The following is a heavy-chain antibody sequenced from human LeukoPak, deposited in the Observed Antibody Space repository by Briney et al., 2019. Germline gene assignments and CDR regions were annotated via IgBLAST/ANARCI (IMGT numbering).Heavy chain of an antibody. Sequence: PGGSLRLSCSASGFTFNRFYLHWVRQAPGKGLEFVSHISSNGATTYYADSVKGRFTISRDNSKNTLYLQMSSLRADDTAVYYCAGDYIWGRLFWGQGTLVTVSS. V-gene: IGHV3-64D*06. D-gene: IGHD3-16*01. CDR3: AGDYIWGRLF. CDR2: ISSNGATT. J-gene: IGHJ4*01. CDR1: GFTFNRFY.